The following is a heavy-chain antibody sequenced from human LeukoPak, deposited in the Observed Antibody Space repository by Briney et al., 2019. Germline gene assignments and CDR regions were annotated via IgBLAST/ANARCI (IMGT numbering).Heavy chain of an antibody. CDR3: ARDSERGGDYDY. J-gene: IGHJ4*02. CDR1: GFTFSSYS. D-gene: IGHD4-17*01. Sequence: PGGSLRLSCAASGFTFSSYSMNWVRQAPGKGLEWVSSISSSSSYIYYADSVKGRFTISRDNAKNSLYLQMNSRRAEDTAVYYCARDSERGGDYDYWGQGTLVTVSS. CDR2: ISSSSSYI. V-gene: IGHV3-21*01.